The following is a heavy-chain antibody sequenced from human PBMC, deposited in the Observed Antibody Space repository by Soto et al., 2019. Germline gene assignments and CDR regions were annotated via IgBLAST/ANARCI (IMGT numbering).Heavy chain of an antibody. D-gene: IGHD2-21*02. V-gene: IGHV1-46*01. CDR1: GYNFIAYY. J-gene: IGHJ4*02. CDR2: INPSSDAT. CDR3: AKYCGGDCRHFDA. Sequence: QVQLVQSGAEVKKPGSSVKLSCKASGYNFIAYYIYWVRQAPGQGPEWMGMINPSSDATNYAQKFQGRVTVTRDTSTSTAYLELSSLRSEDAAVYYCAKYCGGDCRHFDAWGQGTLVTVSS.